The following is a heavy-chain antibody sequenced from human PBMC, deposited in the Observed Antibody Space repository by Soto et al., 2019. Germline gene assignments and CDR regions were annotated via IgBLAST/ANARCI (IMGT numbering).Heavy chain of an antibody. Sequence: EVQLVESGGDLVQPGGSLRLSCAASGFTFSTYAMNWVRQAPGKGLEWVSAISANGAYTYYADSVKGRFTISRDNSVNALYLQMNSVRIEDTAVYYCAHPRGYGVFDAYDIWGQGTMVTVSS. CDR1: GFTFSTYA. J-gene: IGHJ3*02. CDR2: ISANGAYT. D-gene: IGHD2-8*01. CDR3: AHPRGYGVFDAYDI. V-gene: IGHV3-23*04.